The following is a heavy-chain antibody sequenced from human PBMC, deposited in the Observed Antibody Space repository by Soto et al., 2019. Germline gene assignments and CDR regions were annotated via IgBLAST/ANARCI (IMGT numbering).Heavy chain of an antibody. V-gene: IGHV4-31*03. CDR3: ARGRVLLWFGRYDAFDI. D-gene: IGHD3-10*01. CDR1: GGSISSGGYY. CDR2: IYYSGST. Sequence: SETLSLTCTVSGGSISSGGYYWSWIRQHPGKGLEWIGYIYYSGSTYYNPSLKSRVTISVDTSKNQFSLKLSSVTAADTAVYYCARGRVLLWFGRYDAFDIWGPGTMVTVSS. J-gene: IGHJ3*02.